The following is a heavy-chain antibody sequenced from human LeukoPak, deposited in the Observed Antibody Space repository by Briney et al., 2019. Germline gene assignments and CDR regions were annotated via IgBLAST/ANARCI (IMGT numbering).Heavy chain of an antibody. D-gene: IGHD2-8*01. J-gene: IGHJ4*01. Sequence: GGSLRLSCAASGFSFSSYRMNWVRQAPGKGLEWVSSVSDSGDYIHYADSVKGRFTISRDNSKNSLYLQMNSLRAEDTAVYYCSTDPRLLIYWGHGTLVTVSS. CDR3: STDPRLLIY. CDR1: GFSFSSYR. V-gene: IGHV3-21*06. CDR2: VSDSGDYI.